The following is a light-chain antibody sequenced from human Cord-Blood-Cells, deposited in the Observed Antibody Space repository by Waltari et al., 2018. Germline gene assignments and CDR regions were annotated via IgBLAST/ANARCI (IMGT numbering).Light chain of an antibody. CDR3: SSYTSSSTLV. CDR2: DLS. V-gene: IGLV2-14*01. Sequence: QSALTQPASVSGSPGQSTPIPCTGTSSDVGGYNYVSWYQQHPGKAPKLMIYDLSKRPSGVSNRFSGSKSGNTASLTISGLQAEDEADYYCSSYTSSSTLVFGGGTKLTVL. CDR1: SSDVGGYNY. J-gene: IGLJ3*02.